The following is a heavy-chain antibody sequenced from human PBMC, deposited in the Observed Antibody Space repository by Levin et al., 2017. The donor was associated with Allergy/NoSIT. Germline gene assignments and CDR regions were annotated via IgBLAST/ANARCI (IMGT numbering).Heavy chain of an antibody. J-gene: IGHJ3*02. V-gene: IGHV4-34*01. CDR3: ARVAATDAFDI. CDR2: INHSGST. CDR1: GGSFSGYY. Sequence: TSSETLSLTCAVYGGSFSGYYWSWIRQPPGKGLEWIGEINHSGSTNYNPSLKSRVTISVDTSKNQFSLKLSSVTAADTAVYYCARVAATDAFDIWGQGTMVTVSS. D-gene: IGHD6-25*01.